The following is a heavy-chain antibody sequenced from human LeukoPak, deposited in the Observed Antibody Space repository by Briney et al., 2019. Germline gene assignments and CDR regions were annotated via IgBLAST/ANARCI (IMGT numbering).Heavy chain of an antibody. CDR2: ISGSGGST. J-gene: IGHJ4*02. CDR3: AKGSSGSYSPFDY. CDR1: GFTFSSNW. Sequence: GGSLRLSCAASGFTFSSNWMHWVRQAPGKGLEWVSAISGSGGSTYYADSVKGRFTISRDNSKNTLYLQMNSLRAEDTAVYYCAKGSSGSYSPFDYWGQGTLVTVSS. D-gene: IGHD3-10*01. V-gene: IGHV3-23*01.